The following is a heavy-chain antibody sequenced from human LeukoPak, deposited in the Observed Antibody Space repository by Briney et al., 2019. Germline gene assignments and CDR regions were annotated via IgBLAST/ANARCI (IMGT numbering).Heavy chain of an antibody. J-gene: IGHJ4*02. CDR3: ARDVAAAGYY. V-gene: IGHV3-23*01. CDR2: ISGSGGST. Sequence: PGGSLRLSCAASGFTFSSYAMSWVRQAPGKGLEWVSAISGSGGSTYYADSVKGRFTISRDNAKNSLYLQMNSLRAEDTAVYYCARDVAAAGYYWGQGTLVTVSS. D-gene: IGHD6-13*01. CDR1: GFTFSSYA.